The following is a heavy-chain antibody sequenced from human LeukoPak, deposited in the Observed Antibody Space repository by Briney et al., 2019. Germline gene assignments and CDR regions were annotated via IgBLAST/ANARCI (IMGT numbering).Heavy chain of an antibody. CDR3: ARSEGKGVVDY. D-gene: IGHD1-14*01. CDR1: GFTFSSYE. V-gene: IGHV3-48*03. J-gene: IGHJ4*02. Sequence: GESLRLSCAASGFTFSSYEMNWVRQAPGKGLEWVSYISSSGSTIYYADSVKGRFTISRDNAKNSLYLQMNSLRAEDTAVYYCARSEGKGVVDYWGQGTLVTVSS. CDR2: ISSSGSTI.